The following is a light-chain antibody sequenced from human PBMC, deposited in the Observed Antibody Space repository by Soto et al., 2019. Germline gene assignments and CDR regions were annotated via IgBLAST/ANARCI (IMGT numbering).Light chain of an antibody. Sequence: EIVLTQSPGTLSLSPGERATLSCRASQSVSSNYLAWYQQKPGQAPSLLIYGASSRATGIPDRFSGSGSGTDFTLTISRLEPEDFGMYYCQQYGSSAPITFGQGTRVELE. V-gene: IGKV3-20*01. J-gene: IGKJ5*01. CDR2: GAS. CDR1: QSVSSNY. CDR3: QQYGSSAPIT.